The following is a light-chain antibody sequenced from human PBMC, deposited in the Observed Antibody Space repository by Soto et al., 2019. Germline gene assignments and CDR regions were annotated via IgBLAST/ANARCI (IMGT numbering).Light chain of an antibody. CDR1: QSISSW. Sequence: DIQMTQSPSTLSASVGDRVTITCRASQSISSWLAWYQQKPGKAPKLLVYDVSSLESGVPSRFSGSGSGTEFTLTISSLQPDDFATYYCQHYNSFSGTFGQGTKGDIK. V-gene: IGKV1-5*01. J-gene: IGKJ1*01. CDR3: QHYNSFSGT. CDR2: DVS.